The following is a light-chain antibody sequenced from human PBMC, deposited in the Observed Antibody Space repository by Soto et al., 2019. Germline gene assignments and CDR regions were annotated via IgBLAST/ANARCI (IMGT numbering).Light chain of an antibody. CDR2: EVI. J-gene: IGLJ1*01. CDR1: SSDVGGYNY. V-gene: IGLV2-14*01. Sequence: QSVLTQPASVSGSPGQSITISCTGTSSDVGGYNYVSWYQQHPGKAPKLIIYEVINRPSGISNRFSGSKSGNTASLTISGLQAEDEADYYCSSYTSSVTYVFGTGTKVTVL. CDR3: SSYTSSVTYV.